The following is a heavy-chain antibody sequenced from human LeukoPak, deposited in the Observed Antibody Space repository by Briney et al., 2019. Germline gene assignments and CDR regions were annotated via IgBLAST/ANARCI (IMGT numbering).Heavy chain of an antibody. CDR2: IYYSGST. D-gene: IGHD2-2*01. CDR1: GGSISSYY. Sequence: SETLSLTCTVSGGSISSYYWSWIRQPPGKGLEWIGYIYYSGSTNYNPSLKSRVTISVDTSKNQFSLKLSSVTAADTAVYYCARGGDQIVVVPAAINGAFDIWGQGTMVTVSS. CDR3: ARGGDQIVVVPAAINGAFDI. V-gene: IGHV4-59*01. J-gene: IGHJ3*02.